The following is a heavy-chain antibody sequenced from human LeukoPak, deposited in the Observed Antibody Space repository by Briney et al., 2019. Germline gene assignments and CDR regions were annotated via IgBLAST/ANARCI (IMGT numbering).Heavy chain of an antibody. CDR2: INHSGST. D-gene: IGHD2-15*01. J-gene: IGHJ3*02. CDR1: GGSFSGYY. Sequence: PSETLSLTCAVYGGSFSGYYWSWIRQPPGKGLEWIGEINHSGSTNYNPSLKSRVTISVDTSKNQFSLKLSSVTAADTAVYYCAREICSGGSCYPDAFDIWGQGTMVTVSS. V-gene: IGHV4-34*01. CDR3: AREICSGGSCYPDAFDI.